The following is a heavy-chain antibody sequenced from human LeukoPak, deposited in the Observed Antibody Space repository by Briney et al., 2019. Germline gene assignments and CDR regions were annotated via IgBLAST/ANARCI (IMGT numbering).Heavy chain of an antibody. CDR2: IKQDGSEK. Sequence: PGGSLRLSCAVSGLTFNSYWMSWVRQAPGKGLEWVANIKQDGSEKFYVDSVKGRFTISRDNAKNSLYLQMNSLRAEDTAVYYCARQLPVLRYFDWLPYYYYYMDVWGKGTTVTVSS. V-gene: IGHV3-7*03. CDR1: GLTFNSYW. J-gene: IGHJ6*03. D-gene: IGHD3-9*01. CDR3: ARQLPVLRYFDWLPYYYYYMDV.